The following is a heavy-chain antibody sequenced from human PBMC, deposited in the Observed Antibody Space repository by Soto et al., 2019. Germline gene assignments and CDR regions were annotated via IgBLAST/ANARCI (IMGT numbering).Heavy chain of an antibody. Sequence: PGGSLRLSCAASGFTFSSYAMSWVRQAPGKGLEWVSAISGSGGSTYYADSVKGRFTISRDNSKNTLYLQMNSLRAEDTAVYYCAKHLSISAAYESDYYMDVWGKGTTVTVSS. CDR1: GFTFSSYA. D-gene: IGHD5-12*01. CDR3: AKHLSISAAYESDYYMDV. CDR2: ISGSGGST. V-gene: IGHV3-23*01. J-gene: IGHJ6*03.